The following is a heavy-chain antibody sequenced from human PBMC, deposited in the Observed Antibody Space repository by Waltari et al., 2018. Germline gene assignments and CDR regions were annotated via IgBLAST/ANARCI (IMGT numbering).Heavy chain of an antibody. CDR1: GGSFSGYY. CDR2: INHSGST. Sequence: QVQLQQWGAGLLKPSETLSLTCAVYGGSFSGYYWSWIRQPPGKGLEWIGEINHSGSTNYNPSLKSRVTISVDTSKNQFSLKLSSVTAADTAVYYCARDTYYYDSSGYYSYWGQGTLVTVSS. J-gene: IGHJ4*02. D-gene: IGHD3-22*01. CDR3: ARDTYYYDSSGYYSY. V-gene: IGHV4-34*01.